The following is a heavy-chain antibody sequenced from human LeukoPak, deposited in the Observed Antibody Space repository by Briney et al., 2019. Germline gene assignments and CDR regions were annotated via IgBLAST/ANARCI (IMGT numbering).Heavy chain of an antibody. Sequence: GGSLRLSCAASGFTFNNYAMSWVRQAPGKGLEWVSSVSGSASNAYYADAVKGRFTISRDNSENTLSLQMNSLRAEDTAVHHCAKGSHIVSRRHYFYAMDVWGQGTTVTVSS. V-gene: IGHV3-23*01. J-gene: IGHJ6*02. CDR3: AKGSHIVSRRHYFYAMDV. D-gene: IGHD6-6*01. CDR1: GFTFNNYA. CDR2: VSGSASNA.